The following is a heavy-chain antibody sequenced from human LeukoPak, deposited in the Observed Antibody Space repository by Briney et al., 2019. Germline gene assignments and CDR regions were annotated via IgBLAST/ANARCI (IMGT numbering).Heavy chain of an antibody. CDR1: GGSFSGYY. V-gene: IGHV4-34*01. D-gene: IGHD5-18*01. Sequence: PSETLSLTCAVYGGSFSGYYWSWIRQPPGKGLEWIGEINHSGSTNYTPSLKSRVTISVDTSKHQFSLKLTSVTAADTAVYYCAREGYSYGTDYWGQGTLVTVSS. CDR3: AREGYSYGTDY. CDR2: INHSGST. J-gene: IGHJ4*02.